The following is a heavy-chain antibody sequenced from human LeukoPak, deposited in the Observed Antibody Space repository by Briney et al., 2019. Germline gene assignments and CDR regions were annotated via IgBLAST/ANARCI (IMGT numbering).Heavy chain of an antibody. CDR2: IWYDGSNK. CDR1: GFTFSSYG. Sequence: PGGSLRLSCAASGFTFSSYGMHWVRQAPGKGLEWVAVIWYDGSNKYYADSVKGRFTISRDNSKNTPYLQMNSLRAEDTAVYYCARGPGEMATITGGQGTLVTVSS. V-gene: IGHV3-33*01. J-gene: IGHJ4*02. D-gene: IGHD5-24*01. CDR3: ARGPGEMATIT.